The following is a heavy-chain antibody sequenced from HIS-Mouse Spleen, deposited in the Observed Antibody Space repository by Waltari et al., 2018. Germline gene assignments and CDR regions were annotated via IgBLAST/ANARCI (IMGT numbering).Heavy chain of an antibody. V-gene: IGHV3-66*01. CDR2: IYSGGST. CDR1: GFPVSSTY. J-gene: IGHJ4*02. CDR3: AISNWYFDY. Sequence: EVQLVESGGGLVQPGGAMIRSCAASGFPVSSTYMSWGRQEPGKGLEWVSVIYSGGSTYYADSVKGRFTISRDNSKNTLYLQLNSLRAEDTAVYYCAISNWYFDYWGQGTLVTVSS. D-gene: IGHD7-27*01.